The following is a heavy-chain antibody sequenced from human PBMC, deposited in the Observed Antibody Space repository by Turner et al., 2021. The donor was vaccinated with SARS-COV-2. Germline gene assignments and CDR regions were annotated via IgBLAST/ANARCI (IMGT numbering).Heavy chain of an antibody. V-gene: IGHV3-74*01. D-gene: IGHD2-15*01. CDR2: INSDGSGT. CDR3: ASGGSWVYTMDV. J-gene: IGHJ6*02. CDR1: GFTFSSYW. Sequence: VPLVESGGGLVQPGGSLRLSCAASGFTFSSYWMHWVRQAPGKGLVWVSRINSDGSGTTYADSVKGRFTISRDNAKNTLYLRMNSLRAEDTAVYYCASGGSWVYTMDVWGQGTTVTVSS.